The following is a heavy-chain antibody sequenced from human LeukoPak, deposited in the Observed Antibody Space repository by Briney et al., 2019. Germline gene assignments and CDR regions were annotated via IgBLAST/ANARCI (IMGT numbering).Heavy chain of an antibody. CDR2: ISESGTGT. Sequence: GGSLRLSCAASRLPFSSYAMSWVRQAPGKGLEWVSAISESGTGTYYADSVKGRFTISRDNSKNTLSLQMNSLRVEDTAVYYCAKXIAXGYTCGSIDQDYWGQGTLVTVSS. D-gene: IGHD5-18*01. CDR3: AKXIAXGYTCGSIDQDY. CDR1: RLPFSSYA. V-gene: IGHV3-23*01. J-gene: IGHJ4*02.